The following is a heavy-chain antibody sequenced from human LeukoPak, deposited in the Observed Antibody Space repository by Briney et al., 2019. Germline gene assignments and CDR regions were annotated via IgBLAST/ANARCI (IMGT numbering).Heavy chain of an antibody. D-gene: IGHD3-22*01. CDR1: GFTFSSYSMN. Sequence: GSLRLSCAASGFTFSSYSMNWVRQPPGKGLEWIGSVYYGGNTYYNPSLKSRITISVDTSKNQFSLKLTSVTAADTAVYYCARHDSSGPYNAFDIWGQGTMVTVSS. V-gene: IGHV4-39*01. J-gene: IGHJ3*02. CDR3: ARHDSSGPYNAFDI. CDR2: VYYGGNT.